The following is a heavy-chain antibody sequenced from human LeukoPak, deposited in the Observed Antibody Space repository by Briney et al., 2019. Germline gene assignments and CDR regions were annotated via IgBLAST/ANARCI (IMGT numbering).Heavy chain of an antibody. Sequence: GRSPRLSCAASGFTSSSYAMHWVRQAPGKGLEWVAIISYDGSITYYADSVKGRFTTSRDNSKNTLYLQMNSLSVEDTAVYYCARRIGAGALDYWGQGTLVTVSS. D-gene: IGHD6-13*01. CDR2: ISYDGSIT. V-gene: IGHV3-30-3*01. CDR3: ARRIGAGALDY. CDR1: GFTSSSYA. J-gene: IGHJ4*02.